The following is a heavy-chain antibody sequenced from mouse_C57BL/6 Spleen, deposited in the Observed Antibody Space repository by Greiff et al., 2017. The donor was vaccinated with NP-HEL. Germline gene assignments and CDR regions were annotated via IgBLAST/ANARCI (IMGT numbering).Heavy chain of an antibody. J-gene: IGHJ1*03. CDR1: GYTFTSYW. D-gene: IGHD1-1*01. CDR3: ARLPTDWYFDV. Sequence: QVQLQQPGAELVKPGASVKLSCKASGYTFTSYWMQWVKQRPGQGLEWIGEIDPSDSYTNYNQKFKGKATLTVDTSSSTAYMQLSSLTSEDSAVYYCARLPTDWYFDVWGTGTTVTVSS. CDR2: IDPSDSYT. V-gene: IGHV1-50*01.